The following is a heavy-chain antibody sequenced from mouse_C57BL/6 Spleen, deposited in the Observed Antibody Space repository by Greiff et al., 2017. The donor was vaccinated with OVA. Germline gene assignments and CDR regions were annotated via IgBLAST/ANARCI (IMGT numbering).Heavy chain of an antibody. D-gene: IGHD2-5*01. V-gene: IGHV3-8*01. CDR3: GRGGGNYYSNFWYFDV. Sequence: DVQLQESGPGLAKPSQTLSLPCSVTGYSITSDYWNWIRKFPGNKLEYMGYISYSGSTYYNPSLKSRISKTRDTSKNQYYLQLNSVTTEDTATNYCGRGGGNYYSNFWYFDVWGTGTTVTVSS. CDR2: ISYSGST. CDR1: GYSITSDY. J-gene: IGHJ1*03.